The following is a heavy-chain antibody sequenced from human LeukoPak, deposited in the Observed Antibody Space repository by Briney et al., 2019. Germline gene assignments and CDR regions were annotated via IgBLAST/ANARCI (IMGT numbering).Heavy chain of an antibody. D-gene: IGHD3-22*01. CDR2: ISWSSGSL. Sequence: PGRSLRLSCAASGFTFDDYAMHWVRQAPGKGLEWVSGISWSSGSLGYADSVKGRFIISRDNAKNCLYLQMNSLRAEDTALYYCVKGAGYYCDSRFDYWGQGTLVTVSS. CDR3: VKGAGYYCDSRFDY. J-gene: IGHJ4*02. V-gene: IGHV3-9*01. CDR1: GFTFDDYA.